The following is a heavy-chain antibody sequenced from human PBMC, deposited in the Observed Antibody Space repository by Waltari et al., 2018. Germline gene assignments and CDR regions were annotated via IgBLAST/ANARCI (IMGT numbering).Heavy chain of an antibody. D-gene: IGHD5-18*01. CDR1: GGTFSSYT. V-gene: IGHV1-69*02. J-gene: IGHJ3*02. Sequence: QVQLVQSGAEVKKPGSSVKVSCQASGGTFSSYTIRWVRQAPGQGIEWMGRIIPILGIANYAQKFQGRVTITADKSTSTAYMELNSLRSEDTAVYYCAVHVDTAMVPSFDIWGQGTMVTVSS. CDR2: IIPILGIA. CDR3: AVHVDTAMVPSFDI.